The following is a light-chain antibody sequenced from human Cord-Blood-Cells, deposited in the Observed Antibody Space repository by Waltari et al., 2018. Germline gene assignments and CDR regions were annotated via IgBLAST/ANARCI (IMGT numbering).Light chain of an antibody. CDR1: QSISSY. Sequence: DIQMTQSPSSLSASVGDRVTITCRASQSISSYLNWYQQKPGKATKLLIYAASSLQSGVPSRFSGRGSGTDFTLTISSLQPEDFATYYCQQSYSTPYTFGQGTKLEIK. CDR2: AAS. J-gene: IGKJ2*01. CDR3: QQSYSTPYT. V-gene: IGKV1-39*01.